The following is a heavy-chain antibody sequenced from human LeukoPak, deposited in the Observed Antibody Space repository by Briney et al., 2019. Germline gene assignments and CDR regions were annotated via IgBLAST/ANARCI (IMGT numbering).Heavy chain of an antibody. Sequence: NSSETLSLTCTVSGGSISSYYWSWIRQPPGKGLEWIGYIYYSGSTNYNPSLKSRVTISVDTSKNQFSLKLSSVTAADTAVYYCARAVDYYDSSGYPLFDYWGQGTLVTVSS. D-gene: IGHD3-22*01. V-gene: IGHV4-59*08. CDR3: ARAVDYYDSSGYPLFDY. J-gene: IGHJ4*02. CDR1: GGSISSYY. CDR2: IYYSGST.